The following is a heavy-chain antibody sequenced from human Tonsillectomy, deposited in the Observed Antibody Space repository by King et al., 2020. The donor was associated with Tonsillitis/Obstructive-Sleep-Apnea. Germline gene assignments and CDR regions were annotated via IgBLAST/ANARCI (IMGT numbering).Heavy chain of an antibody. J-gene: IGHJ5*02. CDR1: GYTFTSYG. V-gene: IGHV1-18*01. CDR2: ISAYSGNT. CDR3: ARAEPISEGGTLEP. D-gene: IGHD6-13*01. Sequence: QLVQSGAEVKNPGASVKVSCKASGYTFTSYGINWVRQAPGQGLEWMGWISAYSGNTNYAQKLQGRVSMTTDTSTNTAYMDLRSLRYDDTAVYYCARAEPISEGGTLEPWGQGTLVTVS.